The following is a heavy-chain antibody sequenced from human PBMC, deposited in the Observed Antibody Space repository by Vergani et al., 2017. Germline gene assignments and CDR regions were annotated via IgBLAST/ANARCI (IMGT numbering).Heavy chain of an antibody. CDR2: ISYVGDTT. J-gene: IGHJ4*02. CDR3: AKFPLNITTPGRGDF. Sequence: HVHMVESGGGVVQPGRSLRLSCPASGFRFSDYGLHWVRQAPGRGLEWVALISYVGDTTYYEDSVKGRVTISRDNSKNTPFLQMHSLRVEDTALYYCAKFPLNITTPGRGDFWGRGSLVTVSS. CDR1: GFRFSDYG. D-gene: IGHD1-1*01. V-gene: IGHV3-30*18.